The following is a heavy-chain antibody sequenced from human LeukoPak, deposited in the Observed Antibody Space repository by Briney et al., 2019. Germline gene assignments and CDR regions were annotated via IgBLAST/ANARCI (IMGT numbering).Heavy chain of an antibody. CDR2: IDWDDDK. CDR1: GFSPSTSGMC. D-gene: IGHD1-26*01. Sequence: SGPTLVNPTQTLTLTCTFSGFSPSTSGMCVSWIRQPPGKALEWLARIDWDDDKYYSTSLKTRLTISKDTSKNQEVLTMTNMDPVDTATYYCARTLMGATVVVFDYWGQGTLVTVSS. CDR3: ARTLMGATVVVFDY. J-gene: IGHJ4*02. V-gene: IGHV2-70*11.